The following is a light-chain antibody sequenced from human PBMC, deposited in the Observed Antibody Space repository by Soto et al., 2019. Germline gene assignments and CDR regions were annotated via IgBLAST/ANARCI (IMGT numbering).Light chain of an antibody. Sequence: DIQMTQSPSTLSASAGDTVAITCRASQSISTFLAWYQQKPGKAPKLLIYAASTLQSGVPSRFSGSGSGTEFALAISSLQPEDFATYYCQQLITYPQTFGQGTKVDIK. V-gene: IGKV1-9*01. CDR3: QQLITYPQT. J-gene: IGKJ1*01. CDR1: QSISTF. CDR2: AAS.